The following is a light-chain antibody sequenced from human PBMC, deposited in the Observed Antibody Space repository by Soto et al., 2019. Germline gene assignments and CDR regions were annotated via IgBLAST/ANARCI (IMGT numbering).Light chain of an antibody. CDR3: QQRSRWPPT. V-gene: IGKV3-11*01. CDR2: DAS. CDR1: DTVGSS. Sequence: VLTQSPATQSWSLGERGTLSCRASDTVGSSVAWYQQRPGQAPRLLIYDASKRATGIPARFSGSGSGTDFTLTISSLEPEDSGFYFCQQRSRWPPTFAQGSKVEIK. J-gene: IGKJ1*01.